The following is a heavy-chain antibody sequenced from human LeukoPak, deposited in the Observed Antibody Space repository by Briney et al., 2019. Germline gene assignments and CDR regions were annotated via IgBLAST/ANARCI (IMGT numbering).Heavy chain of an antibody. Sequence: PSETLSLTCTVSGGSISSYYWSWIRQPPGKGLEWIGYIYYSGSINYNPSLKSRVTISVDTSKNQFSLKLSSVTAADTAVYYCGGVGELPTSLRGAFDIWGQGTMVTVSS. J-gene: IGHJ3*02. V-gene: IGHV4-59*01. CDR1: GGSISSYY. CDR2: IYYSGSI. D-gene: IGHD1-26*01. CDR3: GGVGELPTSLRGAFDI.